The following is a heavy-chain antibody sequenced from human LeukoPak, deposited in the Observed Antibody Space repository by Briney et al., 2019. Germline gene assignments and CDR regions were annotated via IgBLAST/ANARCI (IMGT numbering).Heavy chain of an antibody. CDR2: INHSGST. D-gene: IGHD2-2*01. V-gene: IGHV4-34*01. J-gene: IGHJ4*02. CDR1: GGSISSYY. CDR3: ARRVVVPAARVDY. Sequence: SETLSLTCTVSGGSISSYYWSWIRQPPGKGLEWIGEINHSGSTNYNPSLKSRVTISVDTSKNQFSLKLSSVTAADTAVYYCARRVVVPAARVDYWGQGTLVTVSS.